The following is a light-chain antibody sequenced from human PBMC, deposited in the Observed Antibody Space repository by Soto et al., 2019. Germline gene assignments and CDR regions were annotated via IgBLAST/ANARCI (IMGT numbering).Light chain of an antibody. J-gene: IGKJ4*01. V-gene: IGKV3-20*01. CDR1: QSVSGSH. CDR3: QQYGGSPLVT. Sequence: EIVLTQSPGTLSLSPGERATLSCRASQSVSGSHLAWYQQKPGQAPRLLIYGASSRATGIPDRFSGSGSGTDLTLTISRLEPEDFAVYYCQQYGGSPLVTFGGGTKVEIK. CDR2: GAS.